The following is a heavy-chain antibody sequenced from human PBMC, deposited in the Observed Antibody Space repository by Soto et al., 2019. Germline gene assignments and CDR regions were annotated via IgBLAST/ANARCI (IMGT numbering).Heavy chain of an antibody. D-gene: IGHD3-22*01. CDR2: IIPMLGRP. J-gene: IGHJ4*02. CDR1: GGSFNMYS. V-gene: IGHV1-69*06. Sequence: QVQLVQPGAEVKQPGSSVKVSCRVSGGSFNMYSISWVRQAPGQGLEWLGGIIPMLGRPSYAQGFKDRVIITAEKSATTAYMELSSLRSDDTAVYYCARERSRYDRSGYYRPDDWGQGTLVTVS. CDR3: ARERSRYDRSGYYRPDD.